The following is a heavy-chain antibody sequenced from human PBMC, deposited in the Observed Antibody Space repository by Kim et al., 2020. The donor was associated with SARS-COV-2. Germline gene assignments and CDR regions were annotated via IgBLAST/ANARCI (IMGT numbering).Heavy chain of an antibody. CDR3: AKDWGRKYAYDY. J-gene: IGHJ4*02. Sequence: YYADSVKGRFTISRDSSKSTLYLQMDSLRAEDTAICYCAKDWGRKYAYDYWGQGTLVTVSS. D-gene: IGHD3-16*01. V-gene: IGHV3-23*01.